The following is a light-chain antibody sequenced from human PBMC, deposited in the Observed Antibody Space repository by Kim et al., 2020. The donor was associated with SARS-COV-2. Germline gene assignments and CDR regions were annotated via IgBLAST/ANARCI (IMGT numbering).Light chain of an antibody. J-gene: IGKJ1*01. CDR3: QQYGSSPAT. CDR2: GAS. CDR1: QTVTSNY. V-gene: IGKV3-20*01. Sequence: SPGERATLSCRASQTVTSNYLAWYQQKPGQAPRLLSYGASSRATGIPDRFSGSGSGTDFTLTISRLEPEDFAVYYCQQYGSSPATFGQGTKVDIK.